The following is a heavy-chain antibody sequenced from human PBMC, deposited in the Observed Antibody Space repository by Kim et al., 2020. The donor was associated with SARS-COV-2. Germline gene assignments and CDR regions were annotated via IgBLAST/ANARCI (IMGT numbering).Heavy chain of an antibody. Sequence: GGSLRLSCAASGFTFNNYVIHWVRQAPGKGLEWVAGKKYYAESVKGRFTISRDSSKSTLYLEMNSLRVEDTAVYYCATEGPSGGGSGIGDYWGQGTLVTV. D-gene: IGHD3-10*01. CDR2: KK. J-gene: IGHJ4*02. CDR3: ATEGPSGGGSGIGDY. CDR1: GFTFNNYV. V-gene: IGHV3-30*04.